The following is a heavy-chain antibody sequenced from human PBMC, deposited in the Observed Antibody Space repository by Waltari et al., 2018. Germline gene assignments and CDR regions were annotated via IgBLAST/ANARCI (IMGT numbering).Heavy chain of an antibody. CDR3: ATRGSAYSPNWYGTFDP. D-gene: IGHD1-1*01. Sequence: EVHLVQSGAEVMKPGATVKISCKVPGYSLTDYYIHWVRQAPGEGLEWMGFVDPEIGETFYAEKFLGRVTITADTSTDTAYMELSRLTSEDTAVYYCATRGSAYSPNWYGTFDPWGQGTLVTVSS. CDR2: VDPEIGET. CDR1: GYSLTDYY. V-gene: IGHV1-69-2*01. J-gene: IGHJ5*02.